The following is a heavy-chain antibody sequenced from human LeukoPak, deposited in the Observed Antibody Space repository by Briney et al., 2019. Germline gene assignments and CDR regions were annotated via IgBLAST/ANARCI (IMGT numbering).Heavy chain of an antibody. CDR2: IYSGGNT. Sequence: PGGSLRLSCAASGFTVSTKYMSWVRQAPGKGLEWVSVIYSGGNTYYADSVKGLFTISRDKSKNTLYLQMNSLRVEDTAVYYCARDRWGDAFDIWGQGTMVTVSS. CDR1: GFTVSTKY. J-gene: IGHJ3*02. V-gene: IGHV3-66*01. CDR3: ARDRWGDAFDI. D-gene: IGHD4-23*01.